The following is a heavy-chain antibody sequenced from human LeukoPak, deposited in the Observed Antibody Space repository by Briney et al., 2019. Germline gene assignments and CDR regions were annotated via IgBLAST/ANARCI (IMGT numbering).Heavy chain of an antibody. CDR3: ARDRAREGITIFGVVKNAFDI. V-gene: IGHV1-2*02. J-gene: IGHJ3*02. D-gene: IGHD3-3*01. Sequence: ASVKVSCKASGYTFTGYYMHWVRQAPGQGLEWMGWVNPNSGGTNYAQKFQGRVTMTRDTSISTAYMELSRLRSDDTAVYYCARDRAREGITIFGVVKNAFDIWGQGTMATVSS. CDR1: GYTFTGYY. CDR2: VNPNSGGT.